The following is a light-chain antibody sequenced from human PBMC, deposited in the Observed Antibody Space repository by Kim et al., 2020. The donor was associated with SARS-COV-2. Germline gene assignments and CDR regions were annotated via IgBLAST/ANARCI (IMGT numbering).Light chain of an antibody. CDR3: QQYCSSPKT. CDR2: GAS. J-gene: IGKJ1*01. V-gene: IGKV3-20*01. Sequence: SPGERATLSCRASQSVSSSYLAWYQQKPGQAPRLLIYGASSRATGIPDRFSGSGSGTDFTLTISRLEPEDFAVYYCQQYCSSPKTFGQGTKVDIK. CDR1: QSVSSSY.